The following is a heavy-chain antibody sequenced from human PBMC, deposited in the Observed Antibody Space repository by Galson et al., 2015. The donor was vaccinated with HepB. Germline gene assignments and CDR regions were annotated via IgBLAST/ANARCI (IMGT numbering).Heavy chain of an antibody. V-gene: IGHV3-23*01. CDR2: ISGSGGST. CDR3: AKDRPSMGGSGLFDY. CDR1: GFTFSSYA. D-gene: IGHD6-19*01. J-gene: IGHJ4*02. Sequence: SLRLSCAASGFTFSSYAMSWVHQAPGKGLEWVSAISGSGGSTYYADSVKGRFTISRDNSKNTLYLQMNSLRAEDTAVYYCAKDRPSMGGSGLFDYWGQGTLVTVSS.